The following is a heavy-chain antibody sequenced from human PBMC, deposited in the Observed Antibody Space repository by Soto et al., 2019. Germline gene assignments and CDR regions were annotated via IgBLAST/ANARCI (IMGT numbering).Heavy chain of an antibody. Sequence: GSLRLSCAASGFTFSSYSMNWVRQAPGKGLEWVSSISSSSSYIYYADSVKGRFTISRDNAKNSLYLQMNSLRAEDTAVYYCAREGLNYDILTGHYGMDVWGQGTTVTVSS. CDR3: AREGLNYDILTGHYGMDV. CDR2: ISSSSSYI. J-gene: IGHJ6*02. CDR1: GFTFSSYS. D-gene: IGHD3-9*01. V-gene: IGHV3-21*01.